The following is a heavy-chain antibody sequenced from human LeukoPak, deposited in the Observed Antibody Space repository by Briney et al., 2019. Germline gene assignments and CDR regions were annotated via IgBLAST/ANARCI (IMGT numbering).Heavy chain of an antibody. J-gene: IGHJ4*02. CDR3: AKDMGYYDSSGYSALFDY. Sequence: GGSLGLSCAASGFTFDDYAMHWVRQAPGKGLEWVSGISWNSGSIGYADSVKGRFTISRDNAKNSLYLQMNGLRAEDTALYYCAKDMGYYDSSGYSALFDYWGQGTLVTVSS. V-gene: IGHV3-9*01. CDR1: GFTFDDYA. D-gene: IGHD3-22*01. CDR2: ISWNSGSI.